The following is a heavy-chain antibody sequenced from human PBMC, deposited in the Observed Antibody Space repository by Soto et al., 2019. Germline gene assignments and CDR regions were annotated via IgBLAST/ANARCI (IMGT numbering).Heavy chain of an antibody. CDR3: ARGKAWGPYYFDY. J-gene: IGHJ4*02. V-gene: IGHV3-53*04. D-gene: IGHD7-27*01. CDR1: GFTVSSNY. Sequence: EVQLVESGGGLVQPGGSLRLSCAASGFTVSSNYMSWVRQAPGKGLEWVSVIYSGGSTYYADSVKGRFTISRHNSKNTLYRKMNSLRAEDTAVYYCARGKAWGPYYFDYWGQGTLVTVSS. CDR2: IYSGGST.